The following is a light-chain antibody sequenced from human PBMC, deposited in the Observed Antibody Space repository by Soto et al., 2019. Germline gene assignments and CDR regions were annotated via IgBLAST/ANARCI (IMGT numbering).Light chain of an antibody. CDR2: GAS. Sequence: DIQLTQSPSFLSASVGDRVTISCRASQGISDYLAWYQQKPGKAPKLRIYGASTLQSGVPSRFSGSASGTEFTLTISSLQPEDFATSFCQQFNAYPLTFGGGTKLEIK. CDR3: QQFNAYPLT. CDR1: QGISDY. J-gene: IGKJ4*01. V-gene: IGKV1-9*01.